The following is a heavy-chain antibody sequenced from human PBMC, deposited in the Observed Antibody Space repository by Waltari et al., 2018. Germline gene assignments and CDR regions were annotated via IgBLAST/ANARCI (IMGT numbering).Heavy chain of an antibody. Sequence: QVQLVESGGGVVQPGRSLRLSCAASGFTFSSYAMHWVRQAPGKGLEWVAVISYDGINKYYADSVKGRFTISRDNSKNTLYLQMNSLRAEDTAVYYCAREVIVVVITTPPLDYWGQGTLVTVSS. V-gene: IGHV3-30-3*01. CDR3: AREVIVVVITTPPLDY. CDR2: ISYDGINK. CDR1: GFTFSSYA. J-gene: IGHJ4*02. D-gene: IGHD3-22*01.